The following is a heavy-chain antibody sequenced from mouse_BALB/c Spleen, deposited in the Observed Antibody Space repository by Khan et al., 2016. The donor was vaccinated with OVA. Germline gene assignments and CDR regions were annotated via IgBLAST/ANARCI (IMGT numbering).Heavy chain of an antibody. CDR3: ARAYYRYDGYYAMDY. D-gene: IGHD2-14*01. CDR2: IWGGGGT. V-gene: IGHV2-6-4*01. Sequence: VMLVESGPGLVAPSKSLYITCTVSGFSLSRYNIHWVSQHPGKGLEWLGMIWGGGGTDYNSTIKLRMSISKDKSKSRVYLKMNSLQTDDTAMYDCARAYYRYDGYYAMDYWGQGTSVTVSS. CDR1: GFSLSRYN. J-gene: IGHJ4*01.